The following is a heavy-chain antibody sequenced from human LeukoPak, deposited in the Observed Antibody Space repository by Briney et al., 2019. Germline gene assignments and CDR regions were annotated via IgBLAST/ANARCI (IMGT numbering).Heavy chain of an antibody. CDR2: IYTSGST. V-gene: IGHV4-61*09. J-gene: IGHJ5*02. CDR3: ARERTTVVTPQYNWFDP. Sequence: SQTLSLTCTVSGGSISSGTYYWSWIRQPAGKGLEWIGHIYTSGSTYYNPSLKSRVTISVDTSKNQFSLKLSSVTAADTAVYYCARERTTVVTPQYNWFDPWGQGTLVTVSS. D-gene: IGHD4-23*01. CDR1: GGSISSGTYY.